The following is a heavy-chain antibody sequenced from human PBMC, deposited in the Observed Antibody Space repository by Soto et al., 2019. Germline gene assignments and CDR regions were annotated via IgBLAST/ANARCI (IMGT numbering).Heavy chain of an antibody. CDR1: GYTFTGYY. V-gene: IGHV1-2*02. CDR2: INPNTGGT. D-gene: IGHD3-3*01. CDR3: GAYDFWSGYGSDYYYYGMDV. Sequence: QVQLVQSGAEVKKPGASVKVSCKASGYTFTGYYMHWVRQAPGQGLEWMGWINPNTGGTNYAQKFQGRVTMTRDTSSSTAYMELSRLRSDDTAVYYCGAYDFWSGYGSDYYYYGMDVWGQGTTVTVSS. J-gene: IGHJ6*02.